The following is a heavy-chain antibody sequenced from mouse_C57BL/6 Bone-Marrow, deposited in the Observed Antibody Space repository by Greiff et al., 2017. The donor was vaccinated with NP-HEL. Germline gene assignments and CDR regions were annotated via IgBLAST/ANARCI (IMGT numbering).Heavy chain of an antibody. J-gene: IGHJ4*01. CDR1: GFTFNTYA. CDR3: VREDDLWDGYFYAMDY. CDR2: IRSKSSNYAT. D-gene: IGHD2-3*01. Sequence: DVHLVESGGGLVQPKGSLKLSCAASGFTFNTYAMHWVRQAPGKGLEWVARIRSKSSNYATYYADSVKDRFTISRDDSQSMLYLQMNNLKTEDTAMYYCVREDDLWDGYFYAMDYWGQGTSVTVSS. V-gene: IGHV10-3*01.